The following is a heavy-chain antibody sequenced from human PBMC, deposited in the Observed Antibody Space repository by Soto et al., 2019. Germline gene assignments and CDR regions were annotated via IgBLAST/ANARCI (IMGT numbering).Heavy chain of an antibody. CDR2: INSDGSRT. V-gene: IGHV3-74*02. CDR3: ARGGSGSYGDYYGMDV. J-gene: IGHJ6*02. CDR1: GFAFSSYW. D-gene: IGHD1-26*01. Sequence: EVQLAESGGGLVQPGGSLRLSCAASGFAFSSYWMHWVRQAPGKGLVWVSRINSDGSRTDYADSVKGRFTISRDNAKNTLDMQMNSLRAEDTAVYYCARGGSGSYGDYYGMDVWGQGTTATVSS.